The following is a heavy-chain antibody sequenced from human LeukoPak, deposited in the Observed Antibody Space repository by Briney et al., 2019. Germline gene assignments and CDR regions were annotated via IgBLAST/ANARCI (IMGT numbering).Heavy chain of an antibody. CDR2: IKSKADGETT. CDR3: STGYWNAWHDGY. D-gene: IGHD1-1*01. J-gene: IGHJ4*02. CDR1: GFIFSDAW. Sequence: GGSLRLSCVASGFIFSDAWMSWVRQAPGKGLEWVGRIKSKADGETTDYAAPLKGRFTISRDDSKNTLYVQINSLKTEYTGVYYCSTGYWNAWHDGYWGQGTLVAVSS. V-gene: IGHV3-15*01.